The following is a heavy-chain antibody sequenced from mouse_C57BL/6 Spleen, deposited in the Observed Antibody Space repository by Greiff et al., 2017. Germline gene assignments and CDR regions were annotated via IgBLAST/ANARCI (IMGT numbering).Heavy chain of an antibody. D-gene: IGHD2-12*01. CDR3: TRLGYYSPAWFAY. J-gene: IGHJ3*01. V-gene: IGHV1-15*01. Sequence: VQLQQSGAELVRPGASVTLSCKASGYTFTDYEMHWVKQTPVHGLEWIGAIDPETGGTAYNQKFKGKAILTADKSSSTAYMVLRSLTSEDSAVYYCTRLGYYSPAWFAYWGQGTLVTVSA. CDR2: IDPETGGT. CDR1: GYTFTDYE.